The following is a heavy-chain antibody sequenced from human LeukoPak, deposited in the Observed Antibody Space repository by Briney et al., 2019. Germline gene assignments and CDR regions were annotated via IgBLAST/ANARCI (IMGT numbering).Heavy chain of an antibody. V-gene: IGHV3-23*01. Sequence: GGSLRLSCAASGFTFANYAMTWVRQAPGKGLEWVSATSGSGTNAYYADSVKGRFTISRDNRKNILYLDMNTLRAEDTAVYYCAKDPLSSSGSYSGWFDPWGQGTLVIVSS. CDR2: TSGSGTNA. D-gene: IGHD1-26*01. CDR1: GFTFANYA. J-gene: IGHJ5*02. CDR3: AKDPLSSSGSYSGWFDP.